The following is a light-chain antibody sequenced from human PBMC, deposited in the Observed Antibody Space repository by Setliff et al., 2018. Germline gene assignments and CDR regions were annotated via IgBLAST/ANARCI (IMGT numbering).Light chain of an antibody. CDR1: SSNIGAGYE. CDR2: TNT. Sequence: QSVLTQQPSAPGAPGQRVTISCTGLSSNIGAGYEVHWYQRFPGTALKLLIYTNTNRPSGVPDRFSASQSGTSASLALPGLQSEDAAYSYCQSYDSSLSAVVFGGGTKVTVL. CDR3: QSYDSSLSAVV. V-gene: IGLV1-40*01. J-gene: IGLJ2*01.